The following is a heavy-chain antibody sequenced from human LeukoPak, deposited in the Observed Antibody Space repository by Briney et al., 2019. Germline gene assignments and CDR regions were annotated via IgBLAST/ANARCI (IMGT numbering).Heavy chain of an antibody. Sequence: PGGSLRLSCAASGFTFSSYSMNWVRQAPGKGLEWVSYISSSGNIIYYADSVKGRFTISRDNAKNSLYLQMNSLRAEDTAVYYCARDPSNPPYYYYYYYMDVWGKGTTVTISS. J-gene: IGHJ6*03. D-gene: IGHD2-8*01. V-gene: IGHV3-48*04. CDR3: ARDPSNPPYYYYYYYMDV. CDR2: ISSSGNII. CDR1: GFTFSSYS.